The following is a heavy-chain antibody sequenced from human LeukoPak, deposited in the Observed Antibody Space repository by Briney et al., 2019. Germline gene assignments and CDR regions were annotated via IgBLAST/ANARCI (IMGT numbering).Heavy chain of an antibody. D-gene: IGHD2/OR15-2a*01. CDR2: ISGSGRTI. CDR3: ARGVYGRFDS. J-gene: IGHJ5*01. V-gene: IGHV3-48*03. Sequence: GGSLRLSCAASGFTFDAYEINWVRQAPGKGLEWVSYISGSGRTIYYADPVKGRFTISWDNAKNSVYLQMNRLRAEDTAVYYCARGVYGRFDSWGPGTLVTVSS. CDR1: GFTFDAYE.